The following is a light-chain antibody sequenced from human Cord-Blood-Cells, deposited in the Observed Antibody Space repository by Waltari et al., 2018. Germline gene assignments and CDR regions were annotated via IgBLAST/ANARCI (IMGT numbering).Light chain of an antibody. CDR1: KGISNY. CDR3: QKYNSSPPT. CDR2: AAS. Sequence: DIQMTQSLSSLSASVGARVTITCWASKGISNYLAWYQQIPGKVPKLLIYAASTLQSGVPSLSSASGSGTEFTLTISSLQPEDVATYYCQKYNSSPPTFGPGTKVDIK. V-gene: IGKV1-27*01. J-gene: IGKJ3*01.